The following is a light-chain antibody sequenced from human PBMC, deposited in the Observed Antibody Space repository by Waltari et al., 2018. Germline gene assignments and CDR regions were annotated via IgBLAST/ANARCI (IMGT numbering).Light chain of an antibody. V-gene: IGKV1-33*01. Sequence: DIQMTQSPSSLSSSVGDRVTITCQARQATRKKLNRIQKKPGKAPQVLIFDASNSQAAVPSRFSGRGSGTDFAFNISSLPPEDIGAYFCQQYANLPLTFGGGTRVAL. CDR3: QQYANLPLT. CDR1: QATRKK. J-gene: IGKJ4*01. CDR2: DAS.